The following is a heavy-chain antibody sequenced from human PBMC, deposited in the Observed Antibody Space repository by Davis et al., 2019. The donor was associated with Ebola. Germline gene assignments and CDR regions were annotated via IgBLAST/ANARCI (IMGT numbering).Heavy chain of an antibody. V-gene: IGHV1-46*01. CDR1: GYTFTSYY. CDR3: AREIGSGSP. D-gene: IGHD3-10*01. CDR2: INPSGGST. J-gene: IGHJ5*02. Sequence: ASVKVSCKASGYTFTSYYMHWVRQAPGQGLEWMGIINPSGGSTSYAQKFQGRVTMTRDTSISTAYMELSRLRSDDTAVYYCAREIGSGSPWGQGTLVTVSS.